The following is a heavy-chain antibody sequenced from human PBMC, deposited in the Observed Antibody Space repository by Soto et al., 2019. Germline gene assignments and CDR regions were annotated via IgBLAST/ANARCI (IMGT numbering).Heavy chain of an antibody. CDR3: ARDDVVVVPAAIELPLDY. Sequence: ASVKVSCKASGYTFTSYGISWVRQAPGQGLEWMGWISAYNGNTNYAQKLQGRVTMTTDTSTSTAYMELRSLRSDDTAVYYCARDDVVVVPAAIELPLDYWGQGTLVTVSS. CDR1: GYTFTSYG. V-gene: IGHV1-18*01. CDR2: ISAYNGNT. J-gene: IGHJ4*02. D-gene: IGHD2-2*01.